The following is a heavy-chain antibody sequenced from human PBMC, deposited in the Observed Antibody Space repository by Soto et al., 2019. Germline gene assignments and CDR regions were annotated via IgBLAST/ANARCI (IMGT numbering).Heavy chain of an antibody. J-gene: IGHJ6*02. CDR1: GGSISGYY. CDR3: SRVGCSNSKCYTRGMDV. Sequence: SETLSLTCTVSGGSISGYYWSWVRQPAGKGLEWVGRIYSDGTTNYSPSLKSRVTMSLDTSKDQFSLHLISVTAADTAVYYCSRVGCSNSKCYTRGMDVWGQGTTVTVSS. V-gene: IGHV4-4*07. D-gene: IGHD2-2*01. CDR2: IYSDGTT.